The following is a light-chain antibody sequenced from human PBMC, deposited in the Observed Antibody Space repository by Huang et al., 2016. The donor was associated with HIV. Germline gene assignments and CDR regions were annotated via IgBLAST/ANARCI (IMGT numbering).Light chain of an antibody. V-gene: IGKV3-15*01. J-gene: IGKJ1*01. CDR1: QSVSSN. CDR2: AAS. CDR3: QQYNNWPRT. Sequence: EIVMTQSPATLSVSPGDRATLSCRASQSVSSNLAWYQQKPGQAPRLLIYAASTRATGIPARFSGSGSGKEFTLTISSLQSEDFAVYYCQQYNNWPRTFGQGTKVEIK.